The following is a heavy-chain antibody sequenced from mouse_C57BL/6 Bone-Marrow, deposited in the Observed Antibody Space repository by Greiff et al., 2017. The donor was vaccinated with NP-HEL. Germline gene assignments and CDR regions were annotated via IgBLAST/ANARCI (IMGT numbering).Heavy chain of an antibody. J-gene: IGHJ2*01. V-gene: IGHV1-62-2*01. D-gene: IGHD2-5*01. CDR1: GYTFTEYT. CDR3: ARHEAAYYSNYVGFFDY. CDR2: FYPGSGSI. Sequence: VQLQQSGAELVKPGASVKLSCKASGYTFTEYTIHWVKQRPGQGLEWIGWFYPGSGSIKYNEKFKDKATLTADKSSSTVYMELSRLTSEDSAVYFCARHEAAYYSNYVGFFDYWGQGTTLTVSS.